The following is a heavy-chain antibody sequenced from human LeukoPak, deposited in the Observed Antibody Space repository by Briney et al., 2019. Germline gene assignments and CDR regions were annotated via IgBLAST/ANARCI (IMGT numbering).Heavy chain of an antibody. CDR3: AKDLIAAAGTYYYYYYMDV. CDR2: IRYDGSNK. J-gene: IGHJ6*03. V-gene: IGHV3-30*02. D-gene: IGHD6-13*01. CDR1: GFTFSSYG. Sequence: PGGSLRLSCAASGFTFSSYGMHWVRQAPGKGLEWEAFIRYDGSNKYYADSVKGRFTISRDNSKNTLYLQMNSLRAEDTAVYYCAKDLIAAAGTYYYYYYMDVWGKGTTVTVSS.